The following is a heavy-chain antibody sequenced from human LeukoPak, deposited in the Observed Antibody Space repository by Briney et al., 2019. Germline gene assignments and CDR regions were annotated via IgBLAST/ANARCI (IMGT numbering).Heavy chain of an antibody. CDR3: ARHPTGTIVGWYFDL. Sequence: PSATLSLTCAVSGYSISSGYCWGWIRQPPGKGLGWIGSIYHSGSTYYNPSLKSRVTISVDTSKNQFSLKLSSVTAADTAVYYCARHPTGTIVGWYFDLWGRGTLVTVSS. CDR2: IYHSGST. CDR1: GYSISSGYC. D-gene: IGHD1-1*01. J-gene: IGHJ2*01. V-gene: IGHV4-38-2*01.